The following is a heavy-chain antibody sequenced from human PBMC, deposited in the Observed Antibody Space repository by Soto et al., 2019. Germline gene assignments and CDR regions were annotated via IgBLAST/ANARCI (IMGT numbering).Heavy chain of an antibody. CDR2: IYYSGST. CDR1: GGSISSYY. D-gene: IGHD2-15*01. V-gene: IGHV4-59*01. CDR3: ARATDLGYCSGGSCYLAFDI. Sequence: SETLSLTCTVSGGSISSYYWSWIRQPPGKGLEWIGYIYYSGSTNYNPSLKSRVTISVDTSKNQFSLKLSSVIAADTAVYYCARATDLGYCSGGSCYLAFDIWGQGTMVTVSS. J-gene: IGHJ3*02.